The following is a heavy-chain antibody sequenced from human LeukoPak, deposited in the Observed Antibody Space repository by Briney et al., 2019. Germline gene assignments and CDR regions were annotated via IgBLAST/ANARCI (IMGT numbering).Heavy chain of an antibody. Sequence: ASVKVSCKSSGHTFNNHFIHWVRQAPGQGLEWMSMINPRDGTTRTLQKFQGRVTMTRDTSTSTLYMGLSSLRSEDTATYFCARGADQEFDFWGQGTLVTVSS. V-gene: IGHV1-46*02. CDR2: INPRDGTT. CDR1: GHTFNNHF. J-gene: IGHJ4*02. CDR3: ARGADQEFDF.